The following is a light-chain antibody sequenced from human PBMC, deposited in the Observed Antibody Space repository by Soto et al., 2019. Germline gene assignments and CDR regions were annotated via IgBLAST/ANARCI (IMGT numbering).Light chain of an antibody. CDR3: QQCHRYLT. V-gene: IGKV1-5*01. Sequence: DIQLTQSPSSLSASVGDRVTITCRTSESMSNCLAWYQQKPGKAPKLLISGASSVQSGVPSRFGGSASGTEFTLTISSLQPDDIATYYCQQCHRYLTFGQGTKVDI. CDR1: ESMSNC. J-gene: IGKJ1*01. CDR2: GAS.